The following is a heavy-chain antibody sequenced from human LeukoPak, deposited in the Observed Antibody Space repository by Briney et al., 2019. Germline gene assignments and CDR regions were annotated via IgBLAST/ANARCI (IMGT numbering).Heavy chain of an antibody. V-gene: IGHV3-21*01. J-gene: IGHJ5*01. Sequence: GGSLRLSCAGSGFTFSTSDMVWARQAPGKGLEWVSTISTTSSHLYYADSVKGRFTTSRDNAKDSLYLHMSSLRVEDTAVYYCARNFESWGQGTLVTVSP. CDR2: ISTTSSHL. CDR3: ARNFES. CDR1: GFTFSTSD.